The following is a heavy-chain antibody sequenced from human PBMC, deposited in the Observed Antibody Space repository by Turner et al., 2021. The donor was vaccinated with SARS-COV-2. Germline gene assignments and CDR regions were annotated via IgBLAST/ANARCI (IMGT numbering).Heavy chain of an antibody. D-gene: IGHD2-2*01. Sequence: EVQLVETGGGMVKPGGSHKHSCTASGFTFSRYSMNWVRQSPGKGLERVSPISSSSSNIYYADSVMGRFTISRDNAKNPLYLQMNSLRPEDTSLYYCARYHRPVVVPAAKRVGSYYNGMDVWGQVTTVTVAS. CDR2: ISSSSSNI. J-gene: IGHJ6*02. CDR3: ARYHRPVVVPAAKRVGSYYNGMDV. CDR1: GFTFSRYS. V-gene: IGHV3-21*01.